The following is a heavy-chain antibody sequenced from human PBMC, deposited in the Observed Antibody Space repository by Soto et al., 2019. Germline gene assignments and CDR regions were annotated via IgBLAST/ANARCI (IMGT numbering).Heavy chain of an antibody. J-gene: IGHJ6*02. Sequence: GASVKVSCKASGYTFTSYGISWVRQAPGQGLEWMGWISAYNGNTNYAQNPQGRVTMTTDTSTSTAYMELRSLRSDDTAVYYCARGAYYYDSSGYPKSRYYYGMDVWGQGTTVTVSS. V-gene: IGHV1-18*04. CDR1: GYTFTSYG. CDR2: ISAYNGNT. CDR3: ARGAYYYDSSGYPKSRYYYGMDV. D-gene: IGHD3-22*01.